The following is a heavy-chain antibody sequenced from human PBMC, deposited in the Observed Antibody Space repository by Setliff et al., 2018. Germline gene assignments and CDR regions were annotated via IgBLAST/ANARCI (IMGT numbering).Heavy chain of an antibody. D-gene: IGHD6-13*01. CDR2: IIPIFGTT. CDR1: GGAFSNYG. CDR3: ATAPLPAGYLYYYYMDV. Sequence: GASVKVSCKASGGAFSNYGITWVRQAPGQGLEWMGGIIPIFGTTTYAQKFLGRVTITTDESSSTGYMELSSLRSEDTAVYYCATAPLPAGYLYYYYMDVWGKGTTVTVSS. J-gene: IGHJ6*03. V-gene: IGHV1-69*05.